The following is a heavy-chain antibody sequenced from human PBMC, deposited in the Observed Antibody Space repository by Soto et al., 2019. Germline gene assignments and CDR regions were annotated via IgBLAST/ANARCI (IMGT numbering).Heavy chain of an antibody. D-gene: IGHD3-10*01. J-gene: IGHJ4*02. CDR1: GCSISRSGYN. CDR2: IYYRGST. V-gene: IGHV4-31*02. CDR3: ARYGSGTYYPTTFDS. Sequence: QVLLQELGPGLVEPSQTLSLTWTFSGCSISRSGYNWRWIRQPPGKGLEWIGDIYYRGSTYYNPSLKSRVTXAXXXSXXQFSLKLSSVTAADTAVYFCARYGSGTYYPTTFDSWGQGTLVTVSS.